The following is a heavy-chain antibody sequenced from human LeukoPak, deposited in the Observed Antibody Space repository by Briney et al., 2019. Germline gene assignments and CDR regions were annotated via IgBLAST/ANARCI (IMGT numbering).Heavy chain of an antibody. V-gene: IGHV4-30-4*01. CDR3: AREVRGYCSSTSCYE. Sequence: SETLSLTCTVSGGSISSSSYYWSWIRQPPGKGLEWIGYIYYSGSTYYNPSLKSRVTISVDTSKNQFSLKLSSVTAADTAVYYCAREVRGYCSSTSCYEWGQGTLVTVSS. CDR1: GGSISSSSYY. CDR2: IYYSGST. D-gene: IGHD2-2*01. J-gene: IGHJ4*02.